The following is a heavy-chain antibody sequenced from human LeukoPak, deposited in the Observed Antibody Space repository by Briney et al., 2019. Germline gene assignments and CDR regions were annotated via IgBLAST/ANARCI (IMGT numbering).Heavy chain of an antibody. D-gene: IGHD3-10*01. CDR1: GFTFSSYG. J-gene: IGHJ4*02. V-gene: IGHV3-30*18. CDR3: AKGRRYGSGSRFDY. CDR2: ISYDGSNK. Sequence: PGGSLRLSCAASGFTFSSYGMHWVRQAPGKGLEWVAVISYDGSNKYYADSVKGRFTISRDNSKNTLYLQMNSLRAEDTALYYCAKGRRYGSGSRFDYWGQGTLVTVSS.